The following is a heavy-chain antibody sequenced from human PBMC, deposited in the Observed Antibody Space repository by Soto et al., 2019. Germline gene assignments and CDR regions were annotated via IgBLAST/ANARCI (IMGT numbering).Heavy chain of an antibody. V-gene: IGHV1-2*02. CDR2: INPNSGGT. D-gene: IGHD6-19*01. Sequence: GSGKVSFKASGYPFTGYYMHWVRQAPGQGLEWMGWINPNSGGTNYAQKFQGRVTMTRDTSISTAYMELSRLRSDDTAVYYCGYSTGWRYFQHWGQGTMVTVSS. CDR3: GYSTGWRYFQH. CDR1: GYPFTGYY. J-gene: IGHJ1*01.